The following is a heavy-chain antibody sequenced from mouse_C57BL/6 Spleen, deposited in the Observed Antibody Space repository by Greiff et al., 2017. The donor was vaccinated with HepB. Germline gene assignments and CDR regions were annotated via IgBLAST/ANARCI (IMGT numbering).Heavy chain of an antibody. CDR2: IHPSDSDT. D-gene: IGHD1-1*01. V-gene: IGHV1-74*01. CDR1: GYTFTSYW. CDR3: ASLLLRSPWFAY. J-gene: IGHJ3*01. Sequence: VKLQESGAELVKPGASVKVSCKASGYTFTSYWMHWVKQRPGQGLEWIGRIHPSDSDTNYNQKFKGKATLTVDKSSSTAYMQLSSLTSEDSAVYYCASLLLRSPWFAYWGQGTLVTVSA.